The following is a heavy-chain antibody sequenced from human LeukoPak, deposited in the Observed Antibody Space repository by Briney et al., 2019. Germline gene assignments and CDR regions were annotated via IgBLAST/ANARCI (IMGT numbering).Heavy chain of an antibody. CDR2: INHGEST. CDR1: GGSFSGYY. J-gene: IGHJ4*02. Sequence: PSETLSLTCAVYGGSFSGYYWTWIRQPPGKGLEWIGEINHGESTNYNPSLKSRVTMSVDTSKNQFSLKLSSVTAVDTAVYYCARTYCSGGSCYNWGFDYWGQGTLVTVSS. CDR3: ARTYCSGGSCYNWGFDY. V-gene: IGHV4-34*01. D-gene: IGHD2-15*01.